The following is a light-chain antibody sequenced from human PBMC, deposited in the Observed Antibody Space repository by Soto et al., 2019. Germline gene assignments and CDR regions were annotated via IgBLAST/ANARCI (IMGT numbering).Light chain of an antibody. Sequence: EIVMTQSPATLSVSPGERATLSCRASQSVSSNLAWYQQKPGQAPRLLIYGASTRATGIPARFSGSGSGTEFTLTISSLQSEYFSVYYCQQYNNSFPYTCGQGINVDIK. CDR1: QSVSSN. CDR3: QQYNNSFPYT. J-gene: IGKJ2*01. V-gene: IGKV3-15*01. CDR2: GAS.